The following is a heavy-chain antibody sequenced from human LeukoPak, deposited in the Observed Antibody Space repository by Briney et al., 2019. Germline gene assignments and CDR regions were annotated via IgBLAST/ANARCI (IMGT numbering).Heavy chain of an antibody. CDR2: ISSSGSTI. J-gene: IGHJ4*02. CDR3: ARGGYSYGLIDY. Sequence: GGSLRLSCAASGFTFSDYYINWIRQAPGKGLGWVSYISSSGSTIYYADSVKGRLTISRDNAKNSLYLQMNNLRAEDTAVYYCARGGYSYGLIDYWGQGTLVTVSS. D-gene: IGHD5-18*01. V-gene: IGHV3-11*04. CDR1: GFTFSDYY.